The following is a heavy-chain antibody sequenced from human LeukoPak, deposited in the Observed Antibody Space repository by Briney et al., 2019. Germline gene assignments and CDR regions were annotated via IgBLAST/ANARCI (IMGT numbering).Heavy chain of an antibody. V-gene: IGHV3-48*01. Sequence: GGSLRLSCAASGFTFSNYGMNWVRQAPGQGLEGISYISSSSSLIYYADSVKGRFTISRDNSKNTFYLQMNSLRAEDTAVYYCAKGALTIPFDYWGRGTLVTVSS. D-gene: IGHD3-3*01. CDR1: GFTFSNYG. J-gene: IGHJ4*02. CDR3: AKGALTIPFDY. CDR2: ISSSSSLI.